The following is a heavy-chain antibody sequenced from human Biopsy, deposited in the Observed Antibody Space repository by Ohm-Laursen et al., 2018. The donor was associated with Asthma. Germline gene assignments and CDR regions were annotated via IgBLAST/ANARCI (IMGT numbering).Heavy chain of an antibody. CDR2: IYYSGRT. V-gene: IGHV4-39*02. CDR3: ARAVSSSSYWYFDL. CDR1: GASIRSPDHH. J-gene: IGHJ2*01. Sequence: GTLSLTCIVSGASIRSPDHHWSWIRQSPGKGLEWIGSIYYSGRTYYNPSLESRVTISADTSKNHFSLKVTSVTAADTAVYYCARAVSSSSYWYFDLWGRGDLVTVSS. D-gene: IGHD6-6*01.